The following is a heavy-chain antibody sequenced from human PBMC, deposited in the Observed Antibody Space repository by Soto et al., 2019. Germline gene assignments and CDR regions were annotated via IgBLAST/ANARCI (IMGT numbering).Heavy chain of an antibody. CDR3: AKLWDSSSWWDY. CDR1: GFTFSSYG. CDR2: ISYDGSNK. V-gene: IGHV3-30*18. D-gene: IGHD6-13*01. Sequence: PGGSLRLSCAASGFTFSSYGMHWVRQAPGKGLEWVAVISYDGSNKYYADSVKGRFTISRDNSKNTLYLQMNSLRAEDTAVYYCAKLWDSSSWWDYWGQGT. J-gene: IGHJ4*02.